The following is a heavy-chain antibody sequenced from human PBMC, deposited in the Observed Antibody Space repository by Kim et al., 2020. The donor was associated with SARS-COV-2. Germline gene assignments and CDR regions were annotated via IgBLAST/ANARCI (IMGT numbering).Heavy chain of an antibody. CDR2: ISSSSTI. CDR3: ATLVAPDYYYGMDV. V-gene: IGHV3-48*02. CDR1: GFTFSSYS. D-gene: IGHD5-12*01. J-gene: IGHJ6*02. Sequence: GGSLRLSCAASGFTFSSYSMNWVRQAPGKGLEWVSYISSSSTIYYADSVKGRFTISRDNAKNSLYLQMNSLRDEDTAVYYCATLVAPDYYYGMDVWGQGTTVTVSS.